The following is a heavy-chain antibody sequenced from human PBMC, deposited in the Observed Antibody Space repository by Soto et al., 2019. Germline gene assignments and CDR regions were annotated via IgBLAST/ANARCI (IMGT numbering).Heavy chain of an antibody. D-gene: IGHD6-6*01. CDR1: GGSISSYY. V-gene: IGHV4-59*01. Sequence: SETLSLTCTVSGGSISSYYWSWIRQPPGKGLEWMGYIYYSGSTNYNPSLKSRVTISVDTSKNHFSLKLSSVTAADTAVYYCARHIAARPHYYYYGMDVWGQGTTVTVSS. CDR3: ARHIAARPHYYYYGMDV. J-gene: IGHJ6*02. CDR2: IYYSGST.